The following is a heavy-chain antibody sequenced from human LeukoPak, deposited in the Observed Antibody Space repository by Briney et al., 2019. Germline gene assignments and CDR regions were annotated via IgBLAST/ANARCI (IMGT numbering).Heavy chain of an antibody. D-gene: IGHD3-10*01. Sequence: PGGSLRLSCAASGFTFDDYAMHWVRQAPGKGLEWVSGISWNSGSIGYADSVKGRFTISRDNAKNSLYLQMNSLRAEDTAVYYCARVGGSGAFDYWGQGTLVTVSS. CDR3: ARVGGSGAFDY. CDR2: ISWNSGSI. V-gene: IGHV3-9*01. J-gene: IGHJ4*02. CDR1: GFTFDDYA.